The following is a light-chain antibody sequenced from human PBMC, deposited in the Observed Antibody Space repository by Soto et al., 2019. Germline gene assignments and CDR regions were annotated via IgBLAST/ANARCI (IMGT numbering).Light chain of an antibody. CDR2: GAS. V-gene: IGKV3-15*01. CDR1: QSVSSN. Sequence: EIVMTQSXATLSVSPGERATLSCRASQSVSSNLAWYQQKPGQAPRLLIYGASTRATGIPGRXXXXXXXXXXXXXXSSLQSEDFAVYYCQQYNNWPPWTFGQGTKVENK. CDR3: QQYNNWPPWT. J-gene: IGKJ1*01.